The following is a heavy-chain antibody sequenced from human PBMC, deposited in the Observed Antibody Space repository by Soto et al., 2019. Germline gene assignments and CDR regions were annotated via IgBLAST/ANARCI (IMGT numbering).Heavy chain of an antibody. J-gene: IGHJ4*02. V-gene: IGHV3-23*01. CDR3: AKGEWEFAQHFES. Sequence: GGSLRLSCAASGFTFSSYVMSWVRQAPGKGLEWVSTISGNGGTTYYADSVKGRFTISRDNSKNTLYLQMNSLRAEDTVVYYCAKGEWEFAQHFESWGQGTLVTVSS. D-gene: IGHD1-26*01. CDR2: ISGNGGTT. CDR1: GFTFSSYV.